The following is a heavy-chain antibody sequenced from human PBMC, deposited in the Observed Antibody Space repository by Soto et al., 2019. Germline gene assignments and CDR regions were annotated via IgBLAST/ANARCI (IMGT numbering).Heavy chain of an antibody. CDR2: ISYDGSNK. CDR1: GFTFSSYG. Sequence: GWSLRLSCAASGFTFSSYGMHWVRQAPGKGLEWVAVISYDGSNKYYADSVKGRFTISRDNSKNTLYLQMNSLRAEDTAVYYCAKEWDYDQPFEYWGQGTLVTVSS. J-gene: IGHJ4*02. CDR3: AKEWDYDQPFEY. D-gene: IGHD3-3*01. V-gene: IGHV3-30*18.